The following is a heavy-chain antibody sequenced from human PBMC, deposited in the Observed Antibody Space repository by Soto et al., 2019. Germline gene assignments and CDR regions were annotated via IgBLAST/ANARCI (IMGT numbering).Heavy chain of an antibody. CDR1: GGSISSGDYY. Sequence: SETLSLTCTVSGGSISSGDYYWSWIRQPPGKGLEWIGYIYYSGSTYYNPSLKSRVTISVDTSKNQFSLKLSSVTAADTAVYYCARTPYDILTDYYFDYWGQGTLVTVSS. D-gene: IGHD3-9*01. J-gene: IGHJ4*02. V-gene: IGHV4-30-4*01. CDR3: ARTPYDILTDYYFDY. CDR2: IYYSGST.